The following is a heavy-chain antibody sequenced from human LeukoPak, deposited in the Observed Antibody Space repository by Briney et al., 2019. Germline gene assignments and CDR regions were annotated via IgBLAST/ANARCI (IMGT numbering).Heavy chain of an antibody. J-gene: IGHJ4*02. CDR2: ISYDGSNK. CDR3: AKDAIMVYASYFDY. CDR1: GFTFSSYG. V-gene: IGHV3-30*18. Sequence: GGSLRLSCAASGFTFSSYGMHWVRQAPGKGLEWVAVISYDGSNKYYADSVKGRFTISRDNPKNTLYLQMNSLRAEDTAVYYCAKDAIMVYASYFDYWGQGTLVTVSS. D-gene: IGHD2-8*01.